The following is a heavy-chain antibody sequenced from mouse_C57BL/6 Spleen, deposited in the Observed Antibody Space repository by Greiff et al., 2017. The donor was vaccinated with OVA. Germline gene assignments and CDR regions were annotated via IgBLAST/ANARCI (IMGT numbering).Heavy chain of an antibody. CDR1: GYTFTSYG. V-gene: IGHV1-81*01. J-gene: IGHJ1*03. Sequence: QVQLQQSGAELARPGASVKLSCKASGYTFTSYGISWVKQRTGQGLEWIGEIYPRSGNTYYNEKFKGKATLTADKSSSTAYMELRSLTSEDSAVDFCARGGGNWYFDVWGTGTTVTVSS. CDR3: ARGGGNWYFDV. CDR2: IYPRSGNT.